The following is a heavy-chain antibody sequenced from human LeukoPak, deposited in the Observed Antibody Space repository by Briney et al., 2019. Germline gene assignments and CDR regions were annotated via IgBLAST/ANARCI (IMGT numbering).Heavy chain of an antibody. CDR3: ARDPWDRGYYYYGMDV. CDR2: INPSDGGT. J-gene: IGHJ6*02. D-gene: IGHD3-10*01. CDR1: GYIFTSYY. Sequence: ASVKVSCKASGYIFTSYYIHWVRQAPGQGLEWMGVINPSDGGTNYAQKFQGRVTMTRDTSSSTVYMDLISLRSEDTAVYYCARDPWDRGYYYYGMDVWGQGTTVTVSS. V-gene: IGHV1-46*01.